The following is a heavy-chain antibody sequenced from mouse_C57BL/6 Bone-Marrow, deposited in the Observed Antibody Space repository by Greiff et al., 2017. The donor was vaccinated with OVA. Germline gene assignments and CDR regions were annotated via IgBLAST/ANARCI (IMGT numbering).Heavy chain of an antibody. V-gene: IGHV1-81*01. CDR3: AIGAPITTVVANAMDY. CDR1: GYTFTSYG. J-gene: IGHJ4*01. CDR2: IYPRSGNT. Sequence: VQLQESGAELARPGASVKLSCKASGYTFTSYGISWVKQRTGQGLEWIGEIYPRSGNTYYNEKFKGKATLTADKSSSTAYMELRSLTSEDSAVYFCAIGAPITTVVANAMDYWGQGTSVTVSS. D-gene: IGHD1-1*01.